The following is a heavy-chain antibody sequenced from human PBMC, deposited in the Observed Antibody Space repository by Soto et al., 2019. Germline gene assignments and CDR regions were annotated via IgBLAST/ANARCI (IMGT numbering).Heavy chain of an antibody. Sequence: QITLKESGPTLVTPTQTLTLTCTFSGFSLTTSDVGVRWIRQPPGKALEWLAAIYWDDDKRYSPSLKSRLTFXXNXTXXRVVLTLTNLDPVDTATYYWAHHLYYGLGSYSFDFWCEGALVAFSS. CDR3: AHHLYYGLGSYSFDF. J-gene: IGHJ4*02. V-gene: IGHV2-5*02. D-gene: IGHD3-10*01. CDR1: GFSLTTSDVG. CDR2: IYWDDDK.